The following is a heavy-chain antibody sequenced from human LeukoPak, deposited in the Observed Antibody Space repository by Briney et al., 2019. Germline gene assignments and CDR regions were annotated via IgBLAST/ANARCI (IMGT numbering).Heavy chain of an antibody. CDR2: TSYDGSNK. CDR3: ARTLYGLVVLKDYFDY. D-gene: IGHD3-22*01. V-gene: IGHV3-30-3*01. Sequence: AGRSLRLSCAGSGFTFSSYSMHWVCQAPGKGLEWVSVTSYDGSNKYYADSVKARFTISRDNSKNTLYLLMSNLRTEDTAAYYCARTLYGLVVLKDYFDYWCQGTLVTVSS. CDR1: GFTFSSYS. J-gene: IGHJ4*02.